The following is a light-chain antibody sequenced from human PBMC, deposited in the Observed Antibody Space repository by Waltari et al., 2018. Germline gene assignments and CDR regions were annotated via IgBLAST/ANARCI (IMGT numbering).Light chain of an antibody. CDR1: QGILND. CDR3: LQDYNYPLT. CDR2: AAS. Sequence: AIQMTQSPSYLSASVGDRVTITCRASQGILNDLGWYQQKPGKAPKLLIYAASSLQSGVPSRFSGSGSGTDFTLTISSLQPEDFATYYCLQDYNYPLTFGGGTKVEIK. V-gene: IGKV1-6*01. J-gene: IGKJ4*01.